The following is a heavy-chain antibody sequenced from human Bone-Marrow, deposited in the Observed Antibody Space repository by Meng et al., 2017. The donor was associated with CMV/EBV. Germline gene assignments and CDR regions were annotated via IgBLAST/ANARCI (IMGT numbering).Heavy chain of an antibody. Sequence: SLKISCAASGFTFNDHAIHWVRQVPGKGLEWVSGISWNSGSIGYADSVEGRFTISRDNAKSSLYLQMNSLRVEDTALYYCATDSSSWGYYFDYWGQGTLVTVSS. D-gene: IGHD6-13*01. CDR2: ISWNSGSI. V-gene: IGHV3-9*01. CDR1: GFTFNDHA. J-gene: IGHJ4*02. CDR3: ATDSSSWGYYFDY.